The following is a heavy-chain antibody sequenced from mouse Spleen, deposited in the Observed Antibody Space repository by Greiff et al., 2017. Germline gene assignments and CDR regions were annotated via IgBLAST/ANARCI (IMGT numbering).Heavy chain of an antibody. CDR2: ISSGGSYT. J-gene: IGHJ4*01. CDR1: GFTFSSYA. Sequence: EVKLVESGGGLVKPGGSLKLSCAASGFTFSSYAMSWVRQTPEKRLEWVATISSGGSYTYYPDSVKGRFTISRDNAKNTLYLQMSSLRSEDTAMYYCARQRYYGSSYDAMDYWGQGTSVTVSS. CDR3: ARQRYYGSSYDAMDY. D-gene: IGHD1-1*01. V-gene: IGHV5-9-3*01.